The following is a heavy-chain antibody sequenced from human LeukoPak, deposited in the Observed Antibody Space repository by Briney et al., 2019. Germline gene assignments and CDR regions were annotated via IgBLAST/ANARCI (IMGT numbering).Heavy chain of an antibody. CDR1: GFTFTTYS. CDR2: ISGSSTYI. J-gene: IGHJ4*02. V-gene: IGHV3-21*01. CDR3: ARGYCNGGDCYFAD. Sequence: GGSLRLSCAASGFTFTTYSMNWVRQAPGKGLEWVSCISGSSTYIYYADSVKGRFTISRDKAKNSLYLQMSSLRAEDTAVYYCARGYCNGGDCYFADWGQGTLVTVSS. D-gene: IGHD2-8*02.